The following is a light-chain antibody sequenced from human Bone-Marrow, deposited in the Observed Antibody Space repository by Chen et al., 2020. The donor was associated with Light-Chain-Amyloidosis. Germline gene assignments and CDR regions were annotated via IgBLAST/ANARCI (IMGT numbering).Light chain of an antibody. CDR2: EDN. CDR3: QSYDSTNRV. Sequence: FMLTQPHSVSESPGKTVIISCTRSGGSIASNYVKWYQQRPGSAPTTVIYEDNQRPAGVADRFAGSIDSSSNSTSLTIPGLKTEDEADYYCQSYDSTNRVFGGGTKLTVL. V-gene: IGLV6-57*03. CDR1: GGSIASNY. J-gene: IGLJ3*02.